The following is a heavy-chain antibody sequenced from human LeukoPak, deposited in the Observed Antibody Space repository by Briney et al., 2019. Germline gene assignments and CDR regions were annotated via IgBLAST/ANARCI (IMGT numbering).Heavy chain of an antibody. CDR2: IYYSGST. J-gene: IGHJ5*02. CDR1: GGSVSSGGYY. D-gene: IGHD3-10*01. V-gene: IGHV4-30-4*08. Sequence: SETLSLTCTVSGGSVSSGGYYWSWIRQHPGKGLEWIGNIYYSGSTYYNPSLKSRVTISVDTSKNQFSLKLSSVTAADTAVYYCARGLGVRGVTNWFDPWGQGTLVTVSS. CDR3: ARGLGVRGVTNWFDP.